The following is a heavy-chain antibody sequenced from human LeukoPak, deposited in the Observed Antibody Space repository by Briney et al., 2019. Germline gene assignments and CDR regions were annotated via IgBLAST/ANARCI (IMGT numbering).Heavy chain of an antibody. Sequence: GGSLRLSCAASGFTFSSYWMHWVRQAPGKGLVWVSRINSDGSSTSYADSVKGRFTISRDNAKNTLHLQMNSLRAEDTVVYYCARTYYFDSSGYNSVGYWGQGTLVTVSS. CDR1: GFTFSSYW. J-gene: IGHJ4*02. CDR2: INSDGSST. D-gene: IGHD3-22*01. V-gene: IGHV3-74*01. CDR3: ARTYYFDSSGYNSVGY.